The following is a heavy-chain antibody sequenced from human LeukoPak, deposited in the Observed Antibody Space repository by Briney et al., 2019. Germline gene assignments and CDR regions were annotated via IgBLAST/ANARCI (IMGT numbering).Heavy chain of an antibody. J-gene: IGHJ3*01. V-gene: IGHV4-38-2*02. CDR3: ASNTYYYDSSGYLV. CDR2: IYHSGST. Sequence: SETLSLTCTVSGYSISSGYYWGWIRQPPGKGLEWIGSIYHSGSTYYNPSLKSRVPISVDTSKNQFSLKLSSVTAADTAVYYCASNTYYYDSSGYLVWGQGTMVTVSS. D-gene: IGHD3-22*01. CDR1: GYSISSGYY.